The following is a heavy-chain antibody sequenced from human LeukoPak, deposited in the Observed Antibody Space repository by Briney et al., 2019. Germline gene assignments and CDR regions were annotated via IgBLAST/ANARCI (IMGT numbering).Heavy chain of an antibody. CDR3: ARGRGGYSYEWPFDY. V-gene: IGHV1-8*01. J-gene: IGHJ4*02. CDR1: GGTFSSYA. CDR2: MNPKSGNT. Sequence: AXXKVSCKASGGTFSSYAISWVRQAPGQGLEWMGWMNPKSGNTGYAQKFQGRVTMTRNTSISTAYMELSSLRSEDTAVYYCARGRGGYSYEWPFDYWGQGTLVTVSS. D-gene: IGHD5-18*01.